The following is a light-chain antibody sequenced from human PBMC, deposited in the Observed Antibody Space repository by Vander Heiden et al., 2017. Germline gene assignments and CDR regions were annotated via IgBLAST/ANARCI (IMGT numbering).Light chain of an antibody. V-gene: IGKV3-11*01. CDR1: QSFSSY. CDR3: QERTSWPPVWT. J-gene: IGKJ1*01. Sequence: IVLTQFPATLPSSPGDTATLSCRASQSFSSYFAWYQQKPGRAPRLLIYDVSRRATGIPARFSGSGSGTDRTLTISGLEPEDFAVYYCQERTSWPPVWTFGQGTKIEIK. CDR2: DVS.